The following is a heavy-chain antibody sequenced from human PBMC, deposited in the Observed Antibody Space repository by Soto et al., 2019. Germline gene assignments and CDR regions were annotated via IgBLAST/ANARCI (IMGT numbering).Heavy chain of an antibody. V-gene: IGHV4-31*03. CDR2: IYYSGST. J-gene: IGHJ4*02. CDR1: GGSISSGGYY. Sequence: QVQLQESGPGLVKPSQTLSLTCTVSGGSISSGGYYWSWIRQHPGKGLEWIGCIYYSGSTYYNPSLKGRVTISVDTSKNQFSLKLSSVTAADTAVYYCARGIYYDFWSGYPGYFDYWGQGTLVTV. D-gene: IGHD3-3*01. CDR3: ARGIYYDFWSGYPGYFDY.